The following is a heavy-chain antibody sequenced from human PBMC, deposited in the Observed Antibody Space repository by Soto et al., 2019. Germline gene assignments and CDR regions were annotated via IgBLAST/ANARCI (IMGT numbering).Heavy chain of an antibody. CDR3: AKERYGDGDWCFDL. J-gene: IGHJ2*01. CDR1: GFIFSDYA. V-gene: IGHV3-9*01. Sequence: EVQLVESGGGLVQPGRSLRLSCAASGFIFSDYAMHWVRQVPGKGLEWVSGISWNSGRIGYADSVKGRFTISRDNAKNSLYLQVNSLRAEDTAMYYCAKERYGDGDWCFDLWGRGTLVTVSS. CDR2: ISWNSGRI. D-gene: IGHD4-17*01.